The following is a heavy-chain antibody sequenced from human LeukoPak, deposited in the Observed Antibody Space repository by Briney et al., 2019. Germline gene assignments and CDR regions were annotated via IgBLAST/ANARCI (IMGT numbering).Heavy chain of an antibody. V-gene: IGHV4-34*01. CDR2: INHSGST. CDR3: ARGLRYSSGWAGYFGL. CDR1: GGSFSGYY. J-gene: IGHJ2*01. D-gene: IGHD6-19*01. Sequence: PSETLSLTCAVYGGSFSGYYWSWIRQPPGKGLEWIGEINHSGSTNYNPSLKSRVTISVDTSKNQFSLKLSSVTAADTAVYYCARGLRYSSGWAGYFGLWGRGTLVTVSS.